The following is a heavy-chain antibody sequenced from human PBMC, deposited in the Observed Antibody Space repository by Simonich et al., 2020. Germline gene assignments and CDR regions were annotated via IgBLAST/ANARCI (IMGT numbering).Heavy chain of an antibody. D-gene: IGHD1-26*01. CDR1: GFTFSSYA. V-gene: IGHV3-23*01. CDR3: AKDSSLVGATDWFDP. CDR2: ISGRGGST. Sequence: EVQLLESGGGLVQPGGSLRLSCAASGFTFSSYAMSWVRQATGKGLGWVSAISGRGGSTFYADSVKGRFTISRDNSKNTLYLQMNSLRAEDTAVYYCAKDSSLVGATDWFDPWGQGTLVTVSS. J-gene: IGHJ5*02.